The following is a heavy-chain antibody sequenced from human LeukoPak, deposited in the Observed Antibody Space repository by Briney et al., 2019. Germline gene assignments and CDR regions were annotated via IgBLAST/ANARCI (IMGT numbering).Heavy chain of an antibody. CDR3: ARQGNSYGKFDY. CDR2: IFYSGST. J-gene: IGHJ4*02. V-gene: IGHV4-59*08. CDR1: GGSFSGYY. Sequence: SETLSLTCAVYGGSFSGYYWSWIRQPPGEGLEWIGYIFYSGSTNYNPSLKSRVTISVDTSKNQFSLNLSSVTAADTAVYYCARQGNSYGKFDYWGQGTLVTVSS. D-gene: IGHD5-18*01.